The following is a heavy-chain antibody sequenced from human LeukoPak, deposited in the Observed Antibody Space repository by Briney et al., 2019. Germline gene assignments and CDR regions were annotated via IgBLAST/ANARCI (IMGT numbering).Heavy chain of an antibody. CDR3: ARGIPELPPYYYYYMDV. J-gene: IGHJ6*03. V-gene: IGHV1-8*03. Sequence: ASVKVSCKASGYTFTSYDINWVRQATGQGLEWMGWMNPNSGNTGYAQKFQGRVTITRNTSISTAYMELSSLRSEDTAVYYCARGIPELPPYYYYYMDVWGKGTTVTVSS. D-gene: IGHD1-26*01. CDR1: GYTFTSYD. CDR2: MNPNSGNT.